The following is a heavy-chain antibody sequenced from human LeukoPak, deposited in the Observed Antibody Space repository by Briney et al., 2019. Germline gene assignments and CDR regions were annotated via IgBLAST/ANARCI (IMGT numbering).Heavy chain of an antibody. CDR2: ISYDGSNK. J-gene: IGHJ4*02. V-gene: IGHV3-30-3*01. D-gene: IGHD5/OR15-5a*01. Sequence: PGGSLRLSCAASGFTFSSYAMHWVRQAPGKGLEWVAVISYDGSNKYYADSVKGRFTISRDNSKNTLYLQMNSLKTEDTAVYYCTTDLYDYWGQGTLVTVSS. CDR1: GFTFSSYA. CDR3: TTDLYDY.